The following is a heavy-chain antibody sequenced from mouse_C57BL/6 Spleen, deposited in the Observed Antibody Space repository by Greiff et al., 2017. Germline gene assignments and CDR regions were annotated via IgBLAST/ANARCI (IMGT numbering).Heavy chain of an antibody. Sequence: QVQLQQPGAELVMPGASVKLSCKASGYTFTSYWMYWVKQRPGQGLEWIGEIDPSDSYTNYNQKFKGKSTLTVDKSSSTAYMQLSSLTSEDSAVYYCARRRGSGFDYWGQGTTVTVSS. CDR2: IDPSDSYT. CDR3: ARRRGSGFDY. J-gene: IGHJ2*01. CDR1: GYTFTSYW. V-gene: IGHV1-69*01. D-gene: IGHD6-1*01.